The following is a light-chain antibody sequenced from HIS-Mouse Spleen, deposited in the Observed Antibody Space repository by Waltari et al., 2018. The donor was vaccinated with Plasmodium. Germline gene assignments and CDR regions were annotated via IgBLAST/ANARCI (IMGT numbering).Light chain of an antibody. CDR2: EDS. CDR1: ALPKKY. J-gene: IGLJ3*02. Sequence: SYELTPPPSVSVSPGQTARNTCSGDALPKKYAYWYQQKSGQAPGLVIYEDSTRPSGIPERFSGSSSGTMATLTISGAQVEDEADYYCYSTDSSGNHRVFGGGTKLTVL. V-gene: IGLV3-10*01. CDR3: YSTDSSGNHRV.